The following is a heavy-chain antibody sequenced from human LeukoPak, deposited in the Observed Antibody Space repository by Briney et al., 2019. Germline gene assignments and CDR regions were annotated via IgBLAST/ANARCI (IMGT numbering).Heavy chain of an antibody. V-gene: IGHV4-34*01. D-gene: IGHD3-22*01. Sequence: PSETLSLTCTVSGGSITGYYWSWIRQSPGKGLEWIGEINHSRSTVYNPSLKSRVTISIDTSQNQFSLKLSSVTAADTAVYYCARGSPLYCYDTSGYYAAYWGQGTRVTVSS. CDR2: INHSRST. CDR3: ARGSPLYCYDTSGYYAAY. CDR1: GGSITGYY. J-gene: IGHJ4*02.